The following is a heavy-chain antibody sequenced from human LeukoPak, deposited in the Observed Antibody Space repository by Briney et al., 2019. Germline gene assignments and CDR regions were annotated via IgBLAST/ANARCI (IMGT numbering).Heavy chain of an antibody. CDR2: IIGSGGST. V-gene: IGHV3-23*01. D-gene: IGHD3-3*01. J-gene: IGHJ5*02. Sequence: GGSLRLSCTASGFTFSAYAMIGVRKAPEKGWEWVSGIIGSGGSTYYADSVKGRFTISRDNSKNTLYLQMNSLRAEDTAVYYCAKVWSADFWSGYFTWFDPWGQGTLVTVSS. CDR1: GFTFSAYA. CDR3: AKVWSADFWSGYFTWFDP.